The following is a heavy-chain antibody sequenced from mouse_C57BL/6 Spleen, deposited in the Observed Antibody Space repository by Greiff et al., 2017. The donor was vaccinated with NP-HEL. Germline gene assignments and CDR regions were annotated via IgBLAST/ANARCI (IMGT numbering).Heavy chain of an antibody. CDR3: ARTRSYAMDY. CDR1: GFTFSDYG. CDR2: ISSGSSTI. D-gene: IGHD1-1*01. V-gene: IGHV5-17*01. J-gene: IGHJ4*01. Sequence: VQLKQSGGGLVKPGGSLKLSCAASGFTFSDYGMHWVRQAPEKGLEWVAYISSGSSTIYYADTVKGRFTISRDNAKNTLFLQMTSLRSEDTAMYYCARTRSYAMDYWGQGTSVTVSS.